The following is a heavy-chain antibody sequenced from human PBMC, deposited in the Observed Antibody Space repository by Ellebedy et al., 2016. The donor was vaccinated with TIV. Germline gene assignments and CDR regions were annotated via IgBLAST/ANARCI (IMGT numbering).Heavy chain of an antibody. Sequence: GGSLRLXXAASGFTFSNAWMSWVRQAPGKGLEWVGRIKSKTDGGTTDYAAPVKGRFTISRDDSKNTLYLQMNSLKTEDTAVYYCTTVSVYSNYFDYWGQGTLVTVSS. J-gene: IGHJ4*02. CDR1: GFTFSNAW. CDR2: IKSKTDGGTT. D-gene: IGHD5/OR15-5a*01. CDR3: TTVSVYSNYFDY. V-gene: IGHV3-15*01.